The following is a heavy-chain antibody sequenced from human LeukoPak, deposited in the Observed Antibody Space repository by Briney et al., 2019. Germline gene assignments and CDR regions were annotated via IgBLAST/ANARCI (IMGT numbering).Heavy chain of an antibody. D-gene: IGHD3-3*01. CDR1: GGSISSSSYY. V-gene: IGHV4-39*01. Sequence: PSGTLSLTCTVSGGSISSSSYYWGWIRQPPGKGLEWIGSIYYSGSTYYNPSLKSRVSISVDTSKNQFSLKLSSVTAADTAVYYCARHKGNDFWSGYTYYYYYMDVWGEGTTVTVSS. CDR2: IYYSGST. J-gene: IGHJ6*03. CDR3: ARHKGNDFWSGYTYYYYYMDV.